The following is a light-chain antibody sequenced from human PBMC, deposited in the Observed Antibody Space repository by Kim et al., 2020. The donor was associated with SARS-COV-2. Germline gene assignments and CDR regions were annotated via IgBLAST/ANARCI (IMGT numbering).Light chain of an antibody. CDR3: GTWDSSLSAVV. CDR2: DNN. CDR1: SSNIGNNY. J-gene: IGLJ3*02. Sequence: QSVLTQPPSVSAAPGQKVSIPCSGGSSNIGNNYVSWYQQFPGTAPKLLIYDNNKRPSGIPDRFSGSKSGTSATLGITGLQTGDEADYYCGTWDSSLSAVVFGGGTQLIVL. V-gene: IGLV1-51*01.